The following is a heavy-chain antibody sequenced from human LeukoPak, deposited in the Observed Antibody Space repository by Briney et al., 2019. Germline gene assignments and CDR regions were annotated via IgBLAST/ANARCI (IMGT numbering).Heavy chain of an antibody. CDR1: GFTFSSYA. D-gene: IGHD6-13*01. CDR3: AKDGSGNWYGWFDP. Sequence: GGSLRLSCAASGFTFSSYAMSWVRQTPGKGLEWVSGISGSGSSTYYADSVKGRFTISRDKSKNTLYLQMNSLRAEDTAIYYCAKDGSGNWYGWFDPWGQGTLVTVSS. J-gene: IGHJ5*02. CDR2: ISGSGSST. V-gene: IGHV3-23*01.